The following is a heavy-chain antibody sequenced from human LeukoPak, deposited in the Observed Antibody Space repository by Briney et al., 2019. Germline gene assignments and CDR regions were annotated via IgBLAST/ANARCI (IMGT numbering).Heavy chain of an antibody. V-gene: IGHV3-30*18. J-gene: IGHJ4*02. Sequence: PGGSLRLSCAASGFTFSTYGMHWVRQAPGKGLEWVAVTSYDGSNKYYADSVKGRFTISRDNSKNTLYLQMSSLRAEDTAVYYCAKGSGRRYFDWLNDYWGQGTLVAVSS. D-gene: IGHD3-9*01. CDR3: AKGSGRRYFDWLNDY. CDR2: TSYDGSNK. CDR1: GFTFSTYG.